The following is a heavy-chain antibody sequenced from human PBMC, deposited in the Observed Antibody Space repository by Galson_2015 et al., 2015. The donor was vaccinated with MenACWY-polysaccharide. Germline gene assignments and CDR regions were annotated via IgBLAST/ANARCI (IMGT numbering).Heavy chain of an antibody. CDR3: ARDNMVAGAVDI. J-gene: IGHJ3*02. CDR2: ISISSSTI. Sequence: SLRLSCAASGFTFSNYNMDWVRQAPGKGLEWVSYISISSSTIYYADSVKSRFTISRDNAKNSLYLQMNSLRAEDTAVYYCARDNMVAGAVDIWGQGTMVTVSS. D-gene: IGHD5-12*01. V-gene: IGHV3-48*01. CDR1: GFTFSNYN.